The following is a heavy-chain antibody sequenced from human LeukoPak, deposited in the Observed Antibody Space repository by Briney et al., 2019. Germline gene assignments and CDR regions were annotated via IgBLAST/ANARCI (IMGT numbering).Heavy chain of an antibody. CDR3: ASASAVVVAAEYYYYGMDV. D-gene: IGHD2-15*01. CDR1: GGTFNSYA. V-gene: IGHV1-69*13. Sequence: ASVKVSCKASGGTFNSYAISWVRQAPGQGLEWMGGIIPIFGTANYAQKFQGRVTITADESTSTAYMELSSLRSEDTAVYYCASASAVVVAAEYYYYGMDVWGQGTTVTVSS. CDR2: IIPIFGTA. J-gene: IGHJ6*02.